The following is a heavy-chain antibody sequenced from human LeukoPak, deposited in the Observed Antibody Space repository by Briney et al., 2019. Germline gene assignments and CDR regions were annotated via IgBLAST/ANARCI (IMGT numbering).Heavy chain of an antibody. D-gene: IGHD6-13*01. CDR3: AKDLDSSSWLYYFDY. CDR2: ISYDGSNK. J-gene: IGHJ4*02. V-gene: IGHV3-30*18. Sequence: LPGGSLRLSCAASGFTFSSYGMHWDRQAPGKGLEWVAVISYDGSNKYYADSVKGRFTISRDNSKNTLYLQMNSLRAEDTAVYYCAKDLDSSSWLYYFDYWGQGTLVTVSS. CDR1: GFTFSSYG.